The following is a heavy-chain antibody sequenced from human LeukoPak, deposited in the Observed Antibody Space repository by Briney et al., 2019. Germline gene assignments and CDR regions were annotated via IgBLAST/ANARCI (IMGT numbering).Heavy chain of an antibody. CDR1: GYTFTSYY. D-gene: IGHD1-14*01. CDR2: INPSGGST. Sequence: ASVKVSCKASGYTFTSYYMYWVRQAPGPGLEWMGRINPSGGSTRYAQKFQGRVTMTRDTSTSTVYMELSSLRSEDTAVYYCARAFEPHELDYWGQGTLSPSRQ. V-gene: IGHV1-46*01. CDR3: ARAFEPHELDY. J-gene: IGHJ4*02.